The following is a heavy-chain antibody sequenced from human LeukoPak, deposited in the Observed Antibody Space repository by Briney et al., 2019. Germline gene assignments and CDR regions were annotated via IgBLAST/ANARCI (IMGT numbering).Heavy chain of an antibody. CDR2: IYTSGST. V-gene: IGHV4-4*07. Sequence: SETLSLTCTVSGGSISGYYWSWVRQPAGKGLEWIGRIYTSGSTNYNPSLKSRVTMSVDTSKNQFSLKLSSVTAADTAVYYCARELLWFGTYYYGMDVWGQGTTVTVSS. CDR1: GGSISGYY. J-gene: IGHJ6*02. D-gene: IGHD3-10*01. CDR3: ARELLWFGTYYYGMDV.